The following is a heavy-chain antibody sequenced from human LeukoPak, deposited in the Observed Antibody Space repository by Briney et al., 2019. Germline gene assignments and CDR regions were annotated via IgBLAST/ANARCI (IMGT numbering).Heavy chain of an antibody. CDR3: ARDKVQSIAVAGPGDY. Sequence: GGSLRLSCAASGFTFSSYSMNWVRQAPGKGLEWVSSISSSSSYIYYADSVKGRFTISRDNAKNSLYLQMNSLRAEDTAAYYCARDKVQSIAVAGPGDYWGQGTLVTVSS. J-gene: IGHJ4*02. CDR2: ISSSSSYI. V-gene: IGHV3-21*01. CDR1: GFTFSSYS. D-gene: IGHD6-19*01.